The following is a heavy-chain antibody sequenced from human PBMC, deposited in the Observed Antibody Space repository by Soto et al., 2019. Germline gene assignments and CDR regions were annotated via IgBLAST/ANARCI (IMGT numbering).Heavy chain of an antibody. D-gene: IGHD3-22*01. CDR1: GASMSNYY. CDR2: IFGSGET. Sequence: QVQLQELGPGLLKPSETLSLTCTVSGASMSNYYWSWIRQPAGKGLEWIGRIFGSGETYYNPSLKSRVILSVDLSKSQFSLELTSVTAADTAVYFCVREGDYSDNNGYPLFDYWGQGTLVTVSP. CDR3: VREGDYSDNNGYPLFDY. J-gene: IGHJ4*02. V-gene: IGHV4-4*07.